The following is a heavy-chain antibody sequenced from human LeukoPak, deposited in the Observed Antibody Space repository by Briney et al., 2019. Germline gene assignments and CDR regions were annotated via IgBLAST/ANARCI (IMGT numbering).Heavy chain of an antibody. CDR1: GYTFTSYG. Sequence: GASVKVSCKASGYTFTSYGISWVRQAPGQGLEWMGWISGYNGNTNYAQKLQGRVTMTTDTSTSTAYMELRSLRSDDTAVYYCARGRTGTNLHYYYGMDVWGQGTTVTVSS. CDR2: ISGYNGNT. CDR3: ARGRTGTNLHYYYGMDV. D-gene: IGHD1-7*01. J-gene: IGHJ6*02. V-gene: IGHV1-18*01.